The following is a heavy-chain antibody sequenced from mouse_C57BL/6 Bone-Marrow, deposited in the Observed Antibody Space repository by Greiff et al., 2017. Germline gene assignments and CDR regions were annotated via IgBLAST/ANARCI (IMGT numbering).Heavy chain of an antibody. Sequence: VQLQQSGAELARPGASVKLSCKASGYTFTSYGISWVKQRTGQGLEWIGEIYPRSGNTYYNEKFKGKATLTADKSSSTAYMELRSLTSEVSAVYCCTSITTVVDPFAYWGQGTLVTVSA. CDR1: GYTFTSYG. D-gene: IGHD1-1*01. CDR3: TSITTVVDPFAY. V-gene: IGHV1-81*01. CDR2: IYPRSGNT. J-gene: IGHJ3*01.